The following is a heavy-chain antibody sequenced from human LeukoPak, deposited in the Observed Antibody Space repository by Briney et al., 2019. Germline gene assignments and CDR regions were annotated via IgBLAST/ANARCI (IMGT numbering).Heavy chain of an antibody. CDR3: AQSPLEYYFDY. CDR2: INSDGSST. J-gene: IGHJ4*02. V-gene: IGHV3-74*01. Sequence: GGSLRLSCAASGFTFSNYWMHWVRQAPGKVLVWVSRINSDGSSTSYADSVKGRFTISRDNAKNTLYLQMNSLRAEDTAVYYCAQSPLEYYFDYWGQGTLVTVSS. CDR1: GFTFSNYW.